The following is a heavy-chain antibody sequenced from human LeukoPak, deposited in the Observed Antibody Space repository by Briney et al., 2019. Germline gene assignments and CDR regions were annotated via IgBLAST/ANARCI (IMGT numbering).Heavy chain of an antibody. J-gene: IGHJ4*02. CDR2: ISGNGGST. D-gene: IGHD2-21*02. CDR1: GFTFSSYA. Sequence: GGSLRLSCAASGFTFSSYAMSWVRQARGKGLEWDSVISGNGGSTYYADSVKGRFTISRDSSKNTLYLQMNSLRGEDTAVYYCAKADSARGVTLKSTIDYWGQGTLVTVSS. V-gene: IGHV3-23*01. CDR3: AKADSARGVTLKSTIDY.